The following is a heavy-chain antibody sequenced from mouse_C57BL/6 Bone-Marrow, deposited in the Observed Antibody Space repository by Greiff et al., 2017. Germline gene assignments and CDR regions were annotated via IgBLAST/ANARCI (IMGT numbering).Heavy chain of an antibody. J-gene: IGHJ4*01. D-gene: IGHD1-1*01. Sequence: EVMLVESGGGLVQPGGSLSLSCAASGFTFTDYYMSWVSQPPGKALEWLGFIRNKASGYTTDYSVSVKGRFTISRANSQSILYLQFHALRAEDSAAYYCDSLYYNCSSYGDMDYWGQGTSVTVSS. CDR2: IRNKASGYTT. CDR3: DSLYYNCSSYGDMDY. CDR1: GFTFTDYY. V-gene: IGHV7-3*01.